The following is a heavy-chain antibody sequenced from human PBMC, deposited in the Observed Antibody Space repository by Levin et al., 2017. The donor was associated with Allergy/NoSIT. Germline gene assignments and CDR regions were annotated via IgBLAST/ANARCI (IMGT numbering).Heavy chain of an antibody. Sequence: LSLTCAASGFTFTNYAMTWVRQAPGKGLEWVSSIYISGESTYYADSVKGRFTISRDNSKNTLHLQMNSLGADDTAVYYWVRGMSNPEYWGQGTLVTVSS. V-gene: IGHV3-23*01. CDR2: IYISGEST. CDR3: VRGMSNPEY. D-gene: IGHD5/OR15-5a*01. J-gene: IGHJ4*02. CDR1: GFTFTNYA.